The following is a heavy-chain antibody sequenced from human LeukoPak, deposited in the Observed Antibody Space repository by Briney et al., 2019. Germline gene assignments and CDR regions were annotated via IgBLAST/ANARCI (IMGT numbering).Heavy chain of an antibody. V-gene: IGHV3-30*18. D-gene: IGHD6-19*01. Sequence: GGSLRLSCAASGFTFSSYGMHWVRQASGKGLEWVAVISYDGSNKYYADSVKGRFTISRDNSKNTLYLQMNSLRAEDTAVCYCAKGEQKGYSSGWYAIDYWGQGTLVTVSS. CDR1: GFTFSSYG. CDR2: ISYDGSNK. J-gene: IGHJ4*02. CDR3: AKGEQKGYSSGWYAIDY.